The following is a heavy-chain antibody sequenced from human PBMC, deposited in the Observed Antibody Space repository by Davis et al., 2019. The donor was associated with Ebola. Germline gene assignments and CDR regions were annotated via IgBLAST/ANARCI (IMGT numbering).Heavy chain of an antibody. CDR1: GYTFTSYD. CDR2: MNPNSGNT. J-gene: IGHJ4*02. Sequence: AASVKVSCKASGYTFTSYDINWVRQATGQGLEWMGWMNPNSGNTGYAQKFQGRVTMTRNTSISTAYMELSSLRSEDTAVYYCARGNGPRVKGTRGRYGVDYWGQGTLVTVSS. D-gene: IGHD3-10*01. CDR3: ARGNGPRVKGTRGRYGVDY. V-gene: IGHV1-8*01.